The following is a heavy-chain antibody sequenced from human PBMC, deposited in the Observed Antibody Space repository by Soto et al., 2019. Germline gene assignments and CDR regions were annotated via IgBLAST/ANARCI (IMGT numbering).Heavy chain of an antibody. D-gene: IGHD3-3*01. CDR2: IKQDGSEK. Sequence: GGSLRLSCAASGFTFSSYWMSWVRQAPGKGLEWVANIKQDGSEKYYVDSVKGRFTISRDNAKNSLYLQMNSLRAEDTAVYYCARDQGRDFWSGPHDYWGQGTLVTVSS. CDR1: GFTFSSYW. V-gene: IGHV3-7*01. CDR3: ARDQGRDFWSGPHDY. J-gene: IGHJ4*02.